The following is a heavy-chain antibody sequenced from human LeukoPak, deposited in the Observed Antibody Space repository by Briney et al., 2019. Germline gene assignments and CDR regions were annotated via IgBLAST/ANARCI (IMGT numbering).Heavy chain of an antibody. D-gene: IGHD6-13*01. CDR1: GFTFSSYG. J-gene: IGHJ4*02. CDR2: VSSDGSIK. V-gene: IGHV3-30*03. Sequence: HPGGSLRLSCAASGFTFSSYGIHWVRQASGKGLEWVAVVSSDGSIKYYADSVKGRFTISRDTSKNTVYLQMNSLGAEDTAFYYCARGHSSSWLGYFDYWGQGTLVTVSS. CDR3: ARGHSSSWLGYFDY.